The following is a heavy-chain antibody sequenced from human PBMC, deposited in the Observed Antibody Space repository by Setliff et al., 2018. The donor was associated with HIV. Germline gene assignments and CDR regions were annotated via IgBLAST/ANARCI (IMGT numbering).Heavy chain of an antibody. D-gene: IGHD3-3*01. CDR1: GFTFDDYA. Sequence: PGGSLRLSCAASGFTFDDYAMHWVRQAPGKGLEWVSGISWNSGSIGYADSVKGRFTISRDNAKNSLYLQMDSLRVEDTSVYYCWSGYTSGRWGQGTLVTVSS. CDR2: ISWNSGSI. V-gene: IGHV3-9*01. J-gene: IGHJ4*02. CDR3: WSGYTSGR.